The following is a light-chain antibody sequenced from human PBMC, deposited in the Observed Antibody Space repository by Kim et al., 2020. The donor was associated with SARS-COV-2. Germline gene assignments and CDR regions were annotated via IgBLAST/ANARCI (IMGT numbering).Light chain of an antibody. J-gene: IGLJ3*02. V-gene: IGLV2-14*03. CDR3: SSHTARDTWV. Sequence: QSDLTQPASVSGSPGQSVTIPCTGTTNDIYTYNYVSWYQQYPGKGPKLLISELTKRASGISVRFSGSKSGNTAFLTISGLQTEDEGDYYCSSHTARDTWVFGGGTRLTVL. CDR2: ELT. CDR1: TNDIYTYNY.